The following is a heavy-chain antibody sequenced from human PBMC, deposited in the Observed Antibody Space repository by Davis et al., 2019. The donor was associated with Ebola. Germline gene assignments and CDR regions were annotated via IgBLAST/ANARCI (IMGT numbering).Heavy chain of an antibody. CDR1: GYTFTDYW. V-gene: IGHV5-10-1*01. CDR2: IDPDDSKT. J-gene: IGHJ6*02. D-gene: IGHD3-22*01. Sequence: GESLKISCKGSGYTFTDYWMNWVRQLPVKGLEWMGRIDPDDSKTDYSPSFQGHVTISVDKSTSTAFLQCTSLKASDTAIYYCARLDYYDSSGYTDVWGQGTAVTVSS. CDR3: ARLDYYDSSGYTDV.